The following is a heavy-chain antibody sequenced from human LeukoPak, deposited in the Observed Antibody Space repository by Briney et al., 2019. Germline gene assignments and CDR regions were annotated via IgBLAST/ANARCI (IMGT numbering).Heavy chain of an antibody. CDR2: IYTSGST. CDR1: GGSISSYY. J-gene: IGHJ6*02. D-gene: IGHD6-13*01. V-gene: IGHV4-4*07. Sequence: KTSETLSLTCTVSGGSISSYYWSWIRQPAGKGLEWIGRIYTSGSTNYNPSLKSRVTISVDTSKNQFSLKLSSVTAADTAVYYCARAPSQYSSSLLYGMDVWGQGTTVTVSS. CDR3: ARAPSQYSSSLLYGMDV.